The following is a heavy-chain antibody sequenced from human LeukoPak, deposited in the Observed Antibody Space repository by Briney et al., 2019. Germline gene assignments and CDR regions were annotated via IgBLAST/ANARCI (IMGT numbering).Heavy chain of an antibody. CDR3: ARVNRVTSIQELDY. J-gene: IGHJ4*02. CDR2: ISSSGSTI. V-gene: IGHV3-11*01. D-gene: IGHD2-21*02. CDR1: GFTFSDYY. Sequence: GGSLRLSCAASGFTFSDYYMTWIRQAPGKGLEWVSCISSSGSTIFYADSVKGRFTISRDNAKSSLFLQMNSLRAEDTAVYYCARVNRVTSIQELDYWGQGTLVTVSS.